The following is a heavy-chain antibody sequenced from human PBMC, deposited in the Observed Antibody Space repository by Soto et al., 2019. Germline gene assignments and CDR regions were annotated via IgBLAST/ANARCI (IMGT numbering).Heavy chain of an antibody. CDR1: GFTFSSYS. Sequence: PGGSLRLSCAASGFTFSSYSMNWVRQAPGKGLEWVSSISSSSSYIYYADSVKGRFTISRDNAKNSLYLQMNSLRAEDTAVYYCARAWDYSNSGLFDYWGQGTLVTVSS. J-gene: IGHJ4*02. D-gene: IGHD4-4*01. V-gene: IGHV3-21*01. CDR3: ARAWDYSNSGLFDY. CDR2: ISSSSSYI.